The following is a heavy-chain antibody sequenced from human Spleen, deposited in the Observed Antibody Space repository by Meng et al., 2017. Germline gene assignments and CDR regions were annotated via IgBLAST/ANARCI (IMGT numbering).Heavy chain of an antibody. CDR1: GYSFTSYW. V-gene: IGHV5-51*01. CDR3: ARGGWFGELLSSYYFDY. J-gene: IGHJ4*02. D-gene: IGHD3-10*01. Sequence: KVSCKGSGYSFTSYWIGWVRQMPGKGLEWMGIIYPGDSDTRYSPSFQGQVTISADKSISTAYLQWSSLKASDTAMYYCARGGWFGELLSSYYFDYWGQGTLVTVSS. CDR2: IYPGDSDT.